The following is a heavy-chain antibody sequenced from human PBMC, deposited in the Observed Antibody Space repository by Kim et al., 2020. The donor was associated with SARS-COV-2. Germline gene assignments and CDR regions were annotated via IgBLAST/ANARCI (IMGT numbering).Heavy chain of an antibody. CDR3: ARGGGDGWNYPRGEFDY. Sequence: SQTLSLTCAISGDSVSSNSAAWNWIRQSPSRGLEWLGRTYYRSKWYNDYAVSVKSRITINPDTSKNQFSLQLNSVTPEDTAVYYCARGGGDGWNYPRGEFDYWGQGTLVTVSS. D-gene: IGHD1-7*01. J-gene: IGHJ4*02. CDR2: TYYRSKWYN. CDR1: GDSVSSNSAA. V-gene: IGHV6-1*01.